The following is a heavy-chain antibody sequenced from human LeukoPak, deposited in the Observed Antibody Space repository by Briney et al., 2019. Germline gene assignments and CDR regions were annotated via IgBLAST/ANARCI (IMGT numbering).Heavy chain of an antibody. Sequence: PSETLSLTCTVSGGSISSSSYYWGWIRQPPGKGLEWIGSIYYSGSTYYNPSLKSRVTISVDTSKNQFSLKLSSVTAADTAVYYCARRGRYYDILTGYYGYYFDYWGQGTLVTVSS. CDR3: ARRGRYYDILTGYYGYYFDY. CDR2: IYYSGST. D-gene: IGHD3-9*01. CDR1: GGSISSSSYY. J-gene: IGHJ4*02. V-gene: IGHV4-39*01.